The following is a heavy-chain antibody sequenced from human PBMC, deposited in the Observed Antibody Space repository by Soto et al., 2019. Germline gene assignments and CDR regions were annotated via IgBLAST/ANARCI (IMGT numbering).Heavy chain of an antibody. CDR3: ARFKPYDILTDDY. D-gene: IGHD3-9*01. J-gene: IGHJ4*02. CDR1: GGSISSYY. Sequence: SETLSLTCTVSGGSISSYYWSWIRQPPGKGLEWIGYIYYSGSTNYNPSLKSRVTISVDTSKNQFSLKLSSVTAADTAVYYCARFKPYDILTDDYWGQGTLVTVSS. V-gene: IGHV4-59*01. CDR2: IYYSGST.